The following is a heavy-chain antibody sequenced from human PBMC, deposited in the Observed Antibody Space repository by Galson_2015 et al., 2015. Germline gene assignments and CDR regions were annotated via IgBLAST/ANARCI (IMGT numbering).Heavy chain of an antibody. J-gene: IGHJ4*02. CDR2: IMTDGTFT. Sequence: SLRLSCAASGFTVGSSWMYWVRQAPGKGLEWVAHIMTDGTFTDYAASVRGRFTISRDNTKNTLYLHMNSLRVEDTAVYFCAKDVGGLGNSWGQGVLVAVSA. D-gene: IGHD3-16*01. CDR3: AKDVGGLGNS. V-gene: IGHV3-74*01. CDR1: GFTVGSSW.